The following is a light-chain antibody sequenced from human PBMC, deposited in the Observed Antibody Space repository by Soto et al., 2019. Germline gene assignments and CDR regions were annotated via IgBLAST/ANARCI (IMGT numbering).Light chain of an antibody. CDR1: QSVASSH. CDR2: DAS. J-gene: IGKJ3*01. Sequence: EIVLTQSPGTLSLSPGERATLSCRASQSVASSHFAWYRQKPGQTPRLLIYDASSRATGIPDRISGSGSGTDFTLTISRLEPEDFAVYYCQQYGSAPFTFGPGTKVDIK. V-gene: IGKV3-20*01. CDR3: QQYGSAPFT.